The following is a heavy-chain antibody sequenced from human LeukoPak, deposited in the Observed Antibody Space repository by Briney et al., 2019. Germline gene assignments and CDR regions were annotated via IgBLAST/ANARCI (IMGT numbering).Heavy chain of an antibody. CDR1: GFTVSSNY. D-gene: IGHD5-18*01. CDR2: LYSGGNT. V-gene: IGHV3-66*01. CDR3: ARVGRGDTYGYVDY. J-gene: IGHJ4*02. Sequence: PGGSLRLSCAASGFTVSSNYMSWVRQTPGKGLAWLSVLYSGGNTYYADSVKGRFTISRDNSKNMLFLQMNSLRAEDTAVYYCARVGRGDTYGYVDYWGQGTLVTVSS.